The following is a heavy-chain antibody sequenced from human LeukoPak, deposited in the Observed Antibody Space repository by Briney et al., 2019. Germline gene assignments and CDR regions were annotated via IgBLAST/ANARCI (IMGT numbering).Heavy chain of an antibody. CDR1: GFILSSYA. CDR3: AKDNRRHYTSGPNPDSLH. J-gene: IGHJ4*02. CDR2: ISGSGGST. D-gene: IGHD6-19*01. Sequence: GGSLRLSRAASGFILSSYAMTWVRQAPGKGLEWVSVISGSGGSTYYADSVKGRFTISRDNSKNTLYLQMDSLRVEDTAFYYCAKDNRRHYTSGPNPDSLHWGQGALVTVSS. V-gene: IGHV3-23*01.